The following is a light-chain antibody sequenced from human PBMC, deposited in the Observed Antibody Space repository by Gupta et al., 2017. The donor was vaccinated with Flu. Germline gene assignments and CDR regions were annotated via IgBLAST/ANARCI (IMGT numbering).Light chain of an antibody. CDR1: QSLSDSH. Sequence: IVLTQSPGTLSLSPGDRATLSCRASQSLSDSHLAWYQQKPGQAPRLLIYGALSRATGIPDRFSGSGSGTDFTLTISRLEPEDFAVYYCQQFDTSPWTFGQGSKVEIK. J-gene: IGKJ1*01. V-gene: IGKV3-20*01. CDR3: QQFDTSPWT. CDR2: GAL.